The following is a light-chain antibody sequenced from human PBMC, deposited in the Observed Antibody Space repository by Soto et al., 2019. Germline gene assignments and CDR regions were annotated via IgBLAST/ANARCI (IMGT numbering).Light chain of an antibody. Sequence: EIVLTQSPATLSLSPGERATLSCRASQSVGSYLAWFQQKPGQAPRLLIYDASNRATGIPARFSGSGSGTDFTPTISSLEPEDFAVYYCQQRNNWLGFTFGPGTKVDIK. CDR1: QSVGSY. CDR3: QQRNNWLGFT. J-gene: IGKJ3*01. CDR2: DAS. V-gene: IGKV3-11*01.